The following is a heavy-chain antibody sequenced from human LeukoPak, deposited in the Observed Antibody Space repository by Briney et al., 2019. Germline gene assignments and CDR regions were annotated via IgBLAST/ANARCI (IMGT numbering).Heavy chain of an antibody. CDR3: AKMNGQYVWGSKRRYYYYMDV. Sequence: GGSLRLSCAASGFTFSSCGMHWVRQAPGKGLEWVAVISYDGSYKYYADSVKGRFTISRDNSKNTLYLQMNSLRAEDTAVYYCAKMNGQYVWGSKRRYYYYMDVWGKGTTVTISS. CDR2: ISYDGSYK. V-gene: IGHV3-30*18. J-gene: IGHJ6*03. CDR1: GFTFSSCG. D-gene: IGHD3-16*01.